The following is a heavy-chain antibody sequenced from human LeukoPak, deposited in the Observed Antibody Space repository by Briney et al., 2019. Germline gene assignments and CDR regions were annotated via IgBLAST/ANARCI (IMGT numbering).Heavy chain of an antibody. V-gene: IGHV3-30-3*01. CDR2: ISYDGSNK. D-gene: IGHD6-13*01. CDR3: ARDGRVQQLGDY. CDR1: GFTFSSYA. J-gene: IGHJ4*02. Sequence: GGSLRLSCAASGFTFSSYAMHWVRQAPGKGLEWVAVISYDGSNKYYADSVKGRFTISRDNSKNTLYLQMNSLRAEGTAVYYCARDGRVQQLGDYWGQGTLVTVSS.